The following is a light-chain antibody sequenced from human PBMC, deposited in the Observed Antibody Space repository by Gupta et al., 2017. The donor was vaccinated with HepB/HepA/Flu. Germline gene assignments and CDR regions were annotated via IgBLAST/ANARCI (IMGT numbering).Light chain of an antibody. Sequence: QLVLTQSPSASASLGASVKLTCTLSNGHTNYPIAWHQQQPKKGPRYLMKVNSDGRHSKGDGIPDRFSGSSSGAERYLTISSLQSEDEADYYCQTWDTGIPHVVFGGGTNLTVL. CDR2: VNSDGRH. V-gene: IGLV4-69*01. J-gene: IGLJ2*01. CDR1: NGHTNYP. CDR3: QTWDTGIPHVV.